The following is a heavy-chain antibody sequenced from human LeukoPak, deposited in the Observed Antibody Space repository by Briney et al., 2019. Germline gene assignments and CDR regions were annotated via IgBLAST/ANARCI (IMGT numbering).Heavy chain of an antibody. CDR3: ARDLKWTGY. CDR1: GFTFSSHW. J-gene: IGHJ4*02. D-gene: IGHD3/OR15-3a*01. CDR2: ISSSSSAI. Sequence: GGSLRLSCAASGFTFSSHWMHWVRQGPGKGLEWVSYISSSSSAIYYADSVKGRFTISRDNAKNSLYLQMNSLRDEATGVYYCARDLKWTGYWGQGTLVTVSS. V-gene: IGHV3-48*02.